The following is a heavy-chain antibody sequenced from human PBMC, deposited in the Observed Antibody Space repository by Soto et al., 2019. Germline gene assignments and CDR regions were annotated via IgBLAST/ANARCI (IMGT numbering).Heavy chain of an antibody. Sequence: QITLRESGPALVKPTQTLTLTCTFSGFSLTTVGGGVSWIRQPPGTALEWLALIYWDDDKIYSPSHTGRLTVTNDTSNNHVVFTMSNLDPTDTATYYCAPRHVSPAYFDFWGQGTLVTVSS. J-gene: IGHJ4*02. CDR1: GFSLTTVGGG. CDR3: APRHVSPAYFDF. CDR2: IYWDDDK. V-gene: IGHV2-5*02.